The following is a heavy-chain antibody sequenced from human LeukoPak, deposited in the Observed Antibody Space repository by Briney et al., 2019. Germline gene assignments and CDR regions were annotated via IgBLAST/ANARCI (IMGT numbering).Heavy chain of an antibody. CDR1: GFTLSTYW. CDR3: ARRGAVAGTFDY. D-gene: IGHD6-19*01. V-gene: IGHV3-74*01. Sequence: GGSLRLSCAASGFTLSTYWMHWVRQAPGKGLVWVSRINSDGSSTSYADSVKGRFTISRDNAKNTLYLQMNSLRAEDTAVYYCARRGAVAGTFDYWGQGTLVTVSS. CDR2: INSDGSST. J-gene: IGHJ4*02.